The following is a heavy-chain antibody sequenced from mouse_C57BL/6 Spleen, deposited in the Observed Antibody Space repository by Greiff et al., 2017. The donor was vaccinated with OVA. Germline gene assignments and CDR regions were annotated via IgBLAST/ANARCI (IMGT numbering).Heavy chain of an antibody. D-gene: IGHD2-4*01. CDR1: GYTFTSYW. CDR3: ARRAYYDYAGYFDV. Sequence: VKLVESGAELVKPGASVKLSCKASGYTFTSYWMHWVKQRPGQGLEWIGMIHPNSGSTNYNEKFKSKATLTVDKSSSTAYMQLSSLTSEDSAVYYCARRAYYDYAGYFDVWGTGTTVTVSS. CDR2: IHPNSGST. V-gene: IGHV1-64*01. J-gene: IGHJ1*03.